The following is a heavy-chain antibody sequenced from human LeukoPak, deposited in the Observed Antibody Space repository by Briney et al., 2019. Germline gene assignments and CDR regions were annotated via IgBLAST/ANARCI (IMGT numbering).Heavy chain of an antibody. CDR1: GFTFSSYG. CDR2: IWYDGSNK. Sequence: GGSLRLSCAASGFTFSSYGMPWVRQAPGKGLEWVAVIWYDGSNKYYADSVKGRFTISRDNSKNTLYLQMNSLRAEDTAVYYCARDRKDNGYSYGNDAFDIWGQGTMVTVSS. CDR3: ARDRKDNGYSYGNDAFDI. V-gene: IGHV3-33*01. D-gene: IGHD5-18*01. J-gene: IGHJ3*02.